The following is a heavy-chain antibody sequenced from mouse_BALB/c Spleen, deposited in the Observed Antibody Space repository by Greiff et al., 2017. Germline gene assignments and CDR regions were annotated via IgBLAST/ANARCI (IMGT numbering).Heavy chain of an antibody. CDR3: ARPVVAPYAMDY. Sequence: EVQGVESGGGLVQPGGSRKLSCAASGFTFSSFGMHWVRQAPEKGLEWVAYISSGSSTIYYADTVKGRFTISRDNPKNTLFLQMTSLRSEDTAMYYCARPVVAPYAMDYWGQGTSVTVSS. J-gene: IGHJ4*01. D-gene: IGHD1-1*01. V-gene: IGHV5-17*02. CDR1: GFTFSSFG. CDR2: ISSGSSTI.